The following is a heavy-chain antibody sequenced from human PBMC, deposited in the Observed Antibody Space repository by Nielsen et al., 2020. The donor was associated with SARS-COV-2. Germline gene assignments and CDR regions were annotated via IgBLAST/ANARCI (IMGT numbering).Heavy chain of an antibody. J-gene: IGHJ5*02. CDR2: IYPGDSDT. CDR3: ARRTSRYYDSSGYTNWFDP. V-gene: IGHV5-51*01. D-gene: IGHD3-22*01. CDR1: GYSFTSYW. Sequence: GESLKISCKGSGYSFTSYWISWVRQMPGKGLEWMGIIYPGDSDTRYSPSFQGQVTISADKSISTAYLQWSSLKASDTAMYYCARRTSRYYDSSGYTNWFDPWGQGTLVTVSS.